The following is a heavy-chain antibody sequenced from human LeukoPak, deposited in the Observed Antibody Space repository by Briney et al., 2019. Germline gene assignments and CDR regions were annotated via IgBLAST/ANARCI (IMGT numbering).Heavy chain of an antibody. Sequence: SGGSLRLSCAASGFTFSSYSMNWVRQAPGKGLEWVSSISSSSSYIYYADSVKGRFTISRDNAKNSLYLQMNSLRAEDTAVYYCARDYCGGDCEFDYWGQGTLVTVSS. CDR3: ARDYCGGDCEFDY. CDR2: ISSSSSYI. CDR1: GFTFSSYS. D-gene: IGHD2-21*02. V-gene: IGHV3-21*01. J-gene: IGHJ4*02.